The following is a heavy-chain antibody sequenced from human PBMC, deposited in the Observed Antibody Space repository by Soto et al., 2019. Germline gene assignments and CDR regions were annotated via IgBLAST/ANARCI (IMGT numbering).Heavy chain of an antibody. CDR1: GYSISSGYY. CDR2: IYYGAYT. CDR3: ARWDSNWFDP. V-gene: IGHV4-38-2*01. Sequence: SETLSLTCAVSGYSISSGYYWGWLRQPPGKGLEWIGYIYYGAYTNYNPILKSRVTISGDTSKNQVSLKLNSVTTADTAVYYCARWDSNWFDPWGQGVLVTVSS. D-gene: IGHD1-26*01. J-gene: IGHJ5*02.